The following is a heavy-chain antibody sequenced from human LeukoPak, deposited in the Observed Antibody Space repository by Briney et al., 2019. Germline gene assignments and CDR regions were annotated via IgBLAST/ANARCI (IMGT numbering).Heavy chain of an antibody. V-gene: IGHV3-48*01. Sequence: GGSLRLSCAASGFTFSSYSMNWVRQAPGKGLEWVSYISSSSSTIYYADSVKGRFTISRDNAKNSLYLQMNSLRAEDTAVYYRARALRYFDWLSTSPEYNWFDPWGQGTLVTVSS. CDR1: GFTFSSYS. D-gene: IGHD3-9*01. CDR2: ISSSSSTI. CDR3: ARALRYFDWLSTSPEYNWFDP. J-gene: IGHJ5*02.